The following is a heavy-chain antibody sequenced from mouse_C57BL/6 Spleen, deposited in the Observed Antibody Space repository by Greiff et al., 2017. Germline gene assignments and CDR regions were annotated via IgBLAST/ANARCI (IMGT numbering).Heavy chain of an antibody. CDR2: IWTCGGT. V-gene: IGHV2-9-1*01. Sequence: VHLVESGPGLVAPSQRLSITCTVSGFSLTSYAISWVRQPPGKGLEWLGVIWTCGGTTYNYALISRLTINKDNSNSHVFLKMYSLQTDDTARYYCARNRATTGVVPYAMDYWGQGTSVTVSS. CDR1: GFSLTSYA. J-gene: IGHJ4*01. CDR3: ARNRATTGVVPYAMDY. D-gene: IGHD1-1*01.